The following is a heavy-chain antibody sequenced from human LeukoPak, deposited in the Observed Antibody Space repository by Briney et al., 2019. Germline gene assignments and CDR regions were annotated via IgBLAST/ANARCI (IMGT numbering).Heavy chain of an antibody. CDR3: ARDPYGSGSYYNY. V-gene: IGHV3-7*01. CDR1: GFTFISYW. J-gene: IGHJ4*02. Sequence: GGSLRLSCAASGFTFISYWMNWVRQAPGKGLEWVANIKQDGSEKYYVDSVKGRFTISRDNAKNSLYLQMNSLRAEDTAVYYCARDPYGSGSYYNYWGQGTLVTVSS. CDR2: IKQDGSEK. D-gene: IGHD3-10*01.